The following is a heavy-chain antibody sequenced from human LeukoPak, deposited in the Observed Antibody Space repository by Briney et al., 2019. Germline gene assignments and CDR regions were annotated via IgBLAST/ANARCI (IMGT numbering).Heavy chain of an antibody. CDR1: GFTFSSYG. D-gene: IGHD3-3*02. Sequence: PGGSLRLSCAASGFTFSSYGMHWVRQAPGKGLEWVAVIWYDGSNKYYADFVKGRFTISRDNSKNTLYLQMNSLRAEDTAVYYCASYVLGDAFDIWGQGTMVTVSS. J-gene: IGHJ3*02. CDR3: ASYVLGDAFDI. V-gene: IGHV3-33*01. CDR2: IWYDGSNK.